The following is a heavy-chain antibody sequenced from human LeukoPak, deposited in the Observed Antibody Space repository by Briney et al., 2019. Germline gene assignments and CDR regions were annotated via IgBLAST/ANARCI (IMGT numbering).Heavy chain of an antibody. V-gene: IGHV3-74*01. Sequence: GGSLRLSCAASGFTFSSYWMHWVRQAPGKGLVWVSRINTDGSSTSYADSVKGRFTISRDNAKNSLYLQMNSLRAEDTAVYYCARALYSSSWSWFDYWGQGTLVTVSS. CDR1: GFTFSSYW. J-gene: IGHJ4*02. CDR3: ARALYSSSWSWFDY. D-gene: IGHD6-13*01. CDR2: INTDGSST.